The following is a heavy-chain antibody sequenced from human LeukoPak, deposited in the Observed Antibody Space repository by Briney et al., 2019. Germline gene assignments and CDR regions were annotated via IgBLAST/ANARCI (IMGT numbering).Heavy chain of an antibody. CDR2: IYYSGST. CDR3: ARDQENGYDS. Sequence: SETLSLTCTVSGGSISSSSYYWGWIRQPPGKGLEWIGSIYYSGSTYYNPSLKSRVTISVDTSKNQFSLKLSSVTAADTAVYYCARDQENGYDSWGQGTLVTVSS. CDR1: GGSISSSSYY. D-gene: IGHD5-24*01. J-gene: IGHJ5*01. V-gene: IGHV4-39*07.